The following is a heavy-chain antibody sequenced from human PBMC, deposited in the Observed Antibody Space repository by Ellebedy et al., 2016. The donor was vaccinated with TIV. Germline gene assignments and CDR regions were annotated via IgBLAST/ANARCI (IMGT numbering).Heavy chain of an antibody. J-gene: IGHJ3*02. CDR1: GFTFSNAW. Sequence: PGGSLRLSCAASGFTFSNAWMSWVRQAPGKGLEWVGRIKSKTDGGTTDYAAPVKGRFTISRDDSKNTLYLQMNSLKTEDTAVYYCTTDPNDSSGYYYYQAFDIWGQGTMVTVSS. V-gene: IGHV3-15*01. CDR3: TTDPNDSSGYYYYQAFDI. D-gene: IGHD3-22*01. CDR2: IKSKTDGGTT.